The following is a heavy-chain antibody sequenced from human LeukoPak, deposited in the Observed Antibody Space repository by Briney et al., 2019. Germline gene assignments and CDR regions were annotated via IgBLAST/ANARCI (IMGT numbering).Heavy chain of an antibody. V-gene: IGHV1-46*01. Sequence: GASVKVSCTASGYTFTSYYMHWVRQAPGQGLEWMGIINPSGGSTSYAQKFQGRVTMTRDTSTSTVYMELSSLRSEDTAVYYCARGRRKSSGYYYYFGYWGQGTLVTVSS. J-gene: IGHJ4*02. CDR1: GYTFTSYY. D-gene: IGHD3-22*01. CDR3: ARGRRKSSGYYYYFGY. CDR2: INPSGGST.